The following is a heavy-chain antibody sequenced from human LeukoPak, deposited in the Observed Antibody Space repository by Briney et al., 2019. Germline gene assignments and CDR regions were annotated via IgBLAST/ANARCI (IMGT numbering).Heavy chain of an antibody. CDR3: ARSVQNIRLEHDY. D-gene: IGHD1-1*01. CDR2: INPNSGGT. J-gene: IGHJ4*02. V-gene: IGHV1-2*02. CDR1: GYTFTGYY. Sequence: GASVKVSCKASGYTFTGYYMHWVRQAPGQGLEWMGWINPNSGGTNYAQKFQGRVTMTRDTSISTAYVELSRLRSDDTAVYYCARSVQNIRLEHDYWGQGTLVTVSS.